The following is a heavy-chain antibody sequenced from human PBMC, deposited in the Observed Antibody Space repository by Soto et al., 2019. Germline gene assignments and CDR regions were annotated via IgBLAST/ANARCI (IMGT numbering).Heavy chain of an antibody. V-gene: IGHV2-5*02. CDR3: AHRPYGYKYYFDY. CDR1: GFPLTTKGWG. D-gene: IGHD5-18*01. J-gene: IGHJ4*02. CDR2: IYWDDDK. Sequence: QITLKESGLTLWKPKQTLTLPCTSLGFPLTTKGWGLACFLQPPGRALEWLALIYWDDDKRYSPSLQNRLTITRDTSKTQVVLTMTNMDPVDTATYYCAHRPYGYKYYFDYWGQGTLVTVSS.